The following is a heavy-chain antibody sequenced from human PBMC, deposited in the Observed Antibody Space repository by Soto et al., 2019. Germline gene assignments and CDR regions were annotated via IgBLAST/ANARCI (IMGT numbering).Heavy chain of an antibody. Sequence: QITLKASGPTLVKPTQTLTLTCTFSGFSLTTTGVGVGWIRQPPGKALEWLAVIYWDDDKRYSPSLKSRLTITKDTSKNQVVLTMTNMDPVDIATYYCVHRRQGRAGIYWGQGTLITVSS. CDR2: IYWDDDK. V-gene: IGHV2-5*02. CDR3: VHRRQGRAGIY. CDR1: GFSLTTTGVG. J-gene: IGHJ4*02. D-gene: IGHD6-13*01.